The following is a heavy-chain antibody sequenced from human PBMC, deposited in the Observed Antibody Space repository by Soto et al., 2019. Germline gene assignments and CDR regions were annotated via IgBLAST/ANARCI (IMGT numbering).Heavy chain of an antibody. J-gene: IGHJ4*02. CDR3: AHRRISFDY. CDR2: IYRDDDK. Sequence: SGPTLVNPTQTLTLTCTFSGFSLSTSGVSVGWIRQPPGKALEWPALIYRDDDKRYSPSLKSRLTITKDTSKNQVVLTVTNMDPVDTATYYCAHRRISFDYWGQGTLVTVSS. CDR1: GFSLSTSGVS. V-gene: IGHV2-5*02. D-gene: IGHD2-15*01.